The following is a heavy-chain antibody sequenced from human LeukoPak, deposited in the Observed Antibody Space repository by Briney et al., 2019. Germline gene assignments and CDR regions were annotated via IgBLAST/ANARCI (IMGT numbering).Heavy chain of an antibody. Sequence: GGSLSLSCAASGFSVRSDYMSWVRQAPGKGLEWVSVIYSGGSTYYADSVKGRFTISRDSSKNTLYLQMNSLRVEDTAVYYCVRESVDSGSHRWGQGTLVTVSS. J-gene: IGHJ4*02. CDR3: VRESVDSGSHR. D-gene: IGHD1-26*01. CDR1: GFSVRSDY. V-gene: IGHV3-53*01. CDR2: IYSGGST.